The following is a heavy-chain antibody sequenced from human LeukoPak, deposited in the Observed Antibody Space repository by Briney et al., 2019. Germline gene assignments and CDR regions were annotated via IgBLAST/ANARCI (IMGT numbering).Heavy chain of an antibody. CDR1: GFTFSSYS. CDR3: ARDPHTYDSSGYYLGTDY. V-gene: IGHV3-21*01. J-gene: IGHJ4*02. CDR2: ISSSSSYI. Sequence: PGGSLRLYCAASGFTFSSYSMNWVRQAPGKGLEWVSSISSSSSYIYYADSVKGRFTISRDNAKNSLYLQMNSLRAEDTAVYYCARDPHTYDSSGYYLGTDYWGQGTLVTVSS. D-gene: IGHD3-22*01.